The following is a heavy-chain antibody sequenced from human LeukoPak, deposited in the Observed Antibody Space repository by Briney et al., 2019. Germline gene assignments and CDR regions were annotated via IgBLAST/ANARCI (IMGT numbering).Heavy chain of an antibody. CDR2: MNPNSGNT. Sequence: GASVKVSCKASGYTFTSYDINWVRQATGQGLEWTGWMNPNSGNTGYAQKFQGRVTITRNTSIRTAYMELSSLRSEDTAVYYCARWVGSPRSSYYMDVWGKGTTVTVSS. V-gene: IGHV1-8*03. J-gene: IGHJ6*03. CDR3: ARWVGSPRSSYYMDV. D-gene: IGHD3-16*01. CDR1: GYTFTSYD.